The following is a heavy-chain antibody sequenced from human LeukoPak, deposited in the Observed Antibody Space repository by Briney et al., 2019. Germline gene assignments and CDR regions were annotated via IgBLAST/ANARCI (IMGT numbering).Heavy chain of an antibody. V-gene: IGHV4-31*03. CDR2: IYYSGST. J-gene: IGHJ2*01. Sequence: PSETLSLTCTVSGGSISSGGYYWSWIRQHPGTGLEWIGYIYYSGSTYYNPSLKSRVTISVDTSKNQFSLKLSSVTAADTAVYYCARGPPESYWYFDLWGRGTLVTVSS. CDR3: ARGPPESYWYFDL. CDR1: GGSISSGGYY.